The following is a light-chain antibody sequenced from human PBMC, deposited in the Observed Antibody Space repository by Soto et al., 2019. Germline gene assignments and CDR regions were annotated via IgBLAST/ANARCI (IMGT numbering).Light chain of an antibody. CDR1: QSISNW. CDR3: QQYSSYST. J-gene: IGKJ1*01. Sequence: DIQMTQSPSSLSASVGDRVTITCRASQSISNWLAWYQQKPGKAPKLLIYGASTLESGVPSRFSGGGFGTDFALTISSLQPDDSATYYCQQYSSYSTFGQGTKVEMK. V-gene: IGKV1-5*01. CDR2: GAS.